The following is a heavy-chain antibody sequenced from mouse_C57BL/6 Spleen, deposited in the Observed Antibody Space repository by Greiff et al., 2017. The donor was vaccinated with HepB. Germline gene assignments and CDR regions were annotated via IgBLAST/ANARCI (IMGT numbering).Heavy chain of an antibody. D-gene: IGHD1-1*01. CDR3: TRETSTGWFAY. CDR2: ISSGGDYI. J-gene: IGHJ3*01. Sequence: EVQVVESGEGLVKPGGSLKLSCAASGFTFSSYAMSWVRQTPEKRLEWVAYISSGGDYIYYADTVKGRFTISRDNARNTLYLQMSSLKSEDTAMYYCTRETSTGWFAYWGQGTLVTVSA. CDR1: GFTFSSYA. V-gene: IGHV5-9-1*02.